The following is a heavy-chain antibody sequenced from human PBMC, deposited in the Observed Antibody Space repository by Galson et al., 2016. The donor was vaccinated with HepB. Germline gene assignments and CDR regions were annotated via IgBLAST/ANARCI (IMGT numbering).Heavy chain of an antibody. CDR1: GFTFSRHW. V-gene: IGHV3-74*01. CDR3: ARDNDGYSFEF. D-gene: IGHD5-18*01. CDR2: IKGDGRHT. J-gene: IGHJ4*02. Sequence: LRLSCAASGFTFSRHWMHWARQAPGKGLVWVSRIKGDGRHTVYAGSVQGRFSISRDNAKNTLYLQMNSLRAEDTAVYYCARDNDGYSFEFWGQGTLVTVSS.